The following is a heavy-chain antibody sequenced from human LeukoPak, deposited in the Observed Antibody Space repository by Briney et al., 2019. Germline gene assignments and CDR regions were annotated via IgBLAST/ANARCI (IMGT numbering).Heavy chain of an antibody. Sequence: GGSLRLSCAASGFTFSSNAMHWVRQAPGKGLVWVSRISDAGAHTFYADSVKGRFAMSRDNAKNTLYLQMNSLRAEDTAVYYCARVTGGYNLVDYWGQGTLVTVSS. D-gene: IGHD5-24*01. CDR2: ISDAGAHT. CDR3: ARVTGGYNLVDY. J-gene: IGHJ4*02. CDR1: GFTFSSNA. V-gene: IGHV3-74*01.